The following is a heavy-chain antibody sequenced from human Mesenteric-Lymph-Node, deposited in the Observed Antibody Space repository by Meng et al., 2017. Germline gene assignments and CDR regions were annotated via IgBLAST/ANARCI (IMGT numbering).Heavy chain of an antibody. D-gene: IGHD3-3*01. Sequence: GESLKISCAASGFTFSDYYMSWIRQAPGKGLEWVAVISFDGTKIFYADSVKGRFTISRDDSKKQLYLQMNSLRPDDTAVYYCARPYFDFRDGYDAFHMWGQGTMVTVSS. CDR2: ISFDGTKI. J-gene: IGHJ3*02. V-gene: IGHV3-30*13. CDR1: GFTFSDYY. CDR3: ARPYFDFRDGYDAFHM.